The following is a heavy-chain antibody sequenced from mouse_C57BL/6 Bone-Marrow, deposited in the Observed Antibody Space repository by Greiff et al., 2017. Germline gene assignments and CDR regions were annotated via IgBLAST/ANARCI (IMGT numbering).Heavy chain of an antibody. D-gene: IGHD1-1*01. CDR2: IYPRSGST. Sequence: VQLVQPGAELVRPGASVKLSCKASGYTFTSYGISWVKQRPGRGLEWIGEIYPRSGSTYYNEKFKGKATLTADKSSSTAYMELRSLTSEDSAVXFCARGPDCYCSSYDYWGQGTTLTVSS. CDR3: ARGPDCYCSSYDY. J-gene: IGHJ2*01. V-gene: IGHV1-81*01. CDR1: GYTFTSYG.